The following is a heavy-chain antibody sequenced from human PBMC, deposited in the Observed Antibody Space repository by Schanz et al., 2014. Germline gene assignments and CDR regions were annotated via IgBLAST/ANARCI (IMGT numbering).Heavy chain of an antibody. CDR1: GGSFSGYY. J-gene: IGHJ4*02. D-gene: IGHD2-2*01. V-gene: IGHV4-34*01. Sequence: QVQLQQWGAGLLKPSETLSLTCAVYGGSFSGYYWSWIRQPPGKGLEWIAEINHGGSTNYNPSLKSRVTISVDPSKNQFSLKLRSVTAADTAVYYCARAARRTRVVPLYFAYWGQGTLVTVSS. CDR2: INHGGST. CDR3: ARAARRTRVVPLYFAY.